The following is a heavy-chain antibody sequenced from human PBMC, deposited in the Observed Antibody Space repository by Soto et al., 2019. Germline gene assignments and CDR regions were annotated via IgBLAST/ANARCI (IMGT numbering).Heavy chain of an antibody. CDR2: ISYDGSNK. D-gene: IGHD4-17*01. J-gene: IGHJ6*02. Sequence: QVQLVESGGGVVQPGRSLRLSCAASGFTFSSYAMHWVRQAPGKGLEWVAVISYDGSNKYYADSVKGRFTISRDNSKTSLYLQMNSLTVEDTAVYFCARKGYGDYGPMDVWGQGTTVTVSS. V-gene: IGHV3-30-3*01. CDR1: GFTFSSYA. CDR3: ARKGYGDYGPMDV.